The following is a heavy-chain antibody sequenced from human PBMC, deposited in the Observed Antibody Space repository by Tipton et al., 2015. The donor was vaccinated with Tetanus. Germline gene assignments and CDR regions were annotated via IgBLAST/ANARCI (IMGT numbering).Heavy chain of an antibody. J-gene: IGHJ5*02. V-gene: IGHV4-34*01. Sequence: TLSLTCGVSDGSFNAYYWSWIRQTPGKGLEWIGEVNQSGSTKYNPSFNSRAAISVDTSKSQFSLRMNSVTAADTAMYYCAKDQGGGRVVRLNWFDPWGPGILVTVSS. CDR2: VNQSGST. CDR3: AKDQGGGRVVRLNWFDP. CDR1: DGSFNAYY. D-gene: IGHD6-6*01.